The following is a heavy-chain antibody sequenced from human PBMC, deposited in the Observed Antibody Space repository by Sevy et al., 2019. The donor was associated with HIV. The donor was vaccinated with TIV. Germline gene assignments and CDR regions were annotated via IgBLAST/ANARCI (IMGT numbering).Heavy chain of an antibody. CDR3: ARGIVVVVAAGPWNY. J-gene: IGHJ4*02. D-gene: IGHD2-15*01. CDR2: ISYDGSNK. CDR1: GFTFSSYA. V-gene: IGHV3-30-3*01. Sequence: GESLKISCAASGFTFSSYAMHWVRQAPGKGLEWVAVISYDGSNKYYTVSVKGRFTISRDNSKNTLYLQMNSLRAEDTAVYYCARGIVVVVAAGPWNYWGQGTLVTVSS.